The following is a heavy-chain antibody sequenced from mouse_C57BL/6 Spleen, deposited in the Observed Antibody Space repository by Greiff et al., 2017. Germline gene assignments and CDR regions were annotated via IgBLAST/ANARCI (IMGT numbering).Heavy chain of an antibody. V-gene: IGHV1-55*01. CDR1: GYTFTSYW. J-gene: IGHJ3*01. CDR3: ARSGYDASWFAY. Sequence: QVQLQQPGAELVKPGASVTMSCKASGYTFTSYWITWVKQRPGQGLEWIGDIYPGSGSTNYNEKFKSKATLTVDTSSSTAYMQLSSLTSEDSAVYYCARSGYDASWFAYWGQGTLVTVSA. D-gene: IGHD2-3*01. CDR2: IYPGSGST.